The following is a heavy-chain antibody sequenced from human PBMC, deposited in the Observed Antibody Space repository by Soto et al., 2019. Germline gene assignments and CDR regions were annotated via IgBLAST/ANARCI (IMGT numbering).Heavy chain of an antibody. D-gene: IGHD4-17*01. CDR1: GYTFTGYY. CDR2: INPNSGST. V-gene: IGHV1-2*04. CDR3: ARGPDYGDYIFDY. Sequence: ASVKVSCKASGYTFTGYYMHWVRQAPGQGLEWMGWINPNSGSTNYAQKFQGWVTMTRDTSISTAYMELSRLRSDDTAVYYCARGPDYGDYIFDYWGQGTLVTVSS. J-gene: IGHJ4*02.